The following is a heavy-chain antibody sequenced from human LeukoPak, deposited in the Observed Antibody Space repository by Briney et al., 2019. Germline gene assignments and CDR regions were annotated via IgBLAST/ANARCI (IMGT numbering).Heavy chain of an antibody. J-gene: IGHJ4*02. CDR2: INPSGGST. V-gene: IGHV1-46*01. CDR1: GYTFTSYY. Sequence: ASVKVSCKASGYTFTSYYMHWVRQAPGQGLEWMGIINPSGGSTSYAQKFQGRVTMTRDMSTSTVYMELSSLRSEDTAVYYCARESLLGGFDYWGQGTLVTVSS. CDR3: ARESLLGGFDY. D-gene: IGHD3-16*01.